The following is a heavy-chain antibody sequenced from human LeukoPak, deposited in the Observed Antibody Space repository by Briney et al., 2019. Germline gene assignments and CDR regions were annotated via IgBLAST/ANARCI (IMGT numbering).Heavy chain of an antibody. CDR2: IYYSGST. Sequence: PSETLSLTCTVSGGSISSSSYYWGWIRQPPGKGLEWIGSIYYSGSTYYNPSLKSRVTISVDTSKNQFSLKLSSVTAADTAVYYCARPLQYYYDSSGYIDIWGQGTMVTVSS. J-gene: IGHJ3*02. V-gene: IGHV4-39*01. D-gene: IGHD3-22*01. CDR3: ARPLQYYYDSSGYIDI. CDR1: GGSISSSSYY.